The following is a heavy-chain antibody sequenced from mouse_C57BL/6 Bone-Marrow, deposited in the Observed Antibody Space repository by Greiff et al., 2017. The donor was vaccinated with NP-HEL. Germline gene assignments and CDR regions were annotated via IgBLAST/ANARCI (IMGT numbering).Heavy chain of an antibody. CDR3: ARENLAWFAY. CDR2: IYPRSGNT. V-gene: IGHV1-81*01. CDR1: GYTFTSYG. J-gene: IGHJ3*01. Sequence: LLESGAELARPGASVKLSCKASGYTFTSYGISWVKQRTGQGLEWIGEIYPRSGNTYYNEKFKGKATLTADKSSSTAYMELRSLTSEDSAVYFCARENLAWFAYWGQGTLVTVSA.